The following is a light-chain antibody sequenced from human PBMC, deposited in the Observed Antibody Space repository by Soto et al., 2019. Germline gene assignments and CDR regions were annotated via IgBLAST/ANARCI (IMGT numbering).Light chain of an antibody. CDR1: QSVSSSY. J-gene: IGKJ2*01. CDR3: QQYGSSPPAYT. CDR2: GAS. Sequence: IVLTQSPGTLSLSPGERATLSCRASQSVSSSYLAWYQQKPGQAPRLLIYGASSRATGIPDRFSGSGSGTEFTLTISRLEPEDFAVYYCQQYGSSPPAYTFGQGTKLEIK. V-gene: IGKV3-20*01.